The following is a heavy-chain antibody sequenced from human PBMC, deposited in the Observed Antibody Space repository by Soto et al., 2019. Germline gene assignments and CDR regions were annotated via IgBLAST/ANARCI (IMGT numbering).Heavy chain of an antibody. V-gene: IGHV2-5*02. J-gene: IGHJ4*02. CDR1: GFSLATSGVG. D-gene: IGHD1-1*01. CDR3: AHRVGVQGNWSGGYFAF. Sequence: QVTLEESGPTRVKPTQTLTLTCTFSGFSLATSGVGVGWVRQPPGKALERLALIYWDDDKRYSPSLRSRLTVPHDNYRNRLLLTMTNMDPVDTATYHCAHRVGVQGNWSGGYFAFWGQGALVTVSS. CDR2: IYWDDDK.